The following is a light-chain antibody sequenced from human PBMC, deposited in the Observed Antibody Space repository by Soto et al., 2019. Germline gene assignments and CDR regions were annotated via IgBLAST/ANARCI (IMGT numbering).Light chain of an antibody. V-gene: IGKV1-5*01. J-gene: IGKJ1*01. CDR3: QQFSSYST. CDR2: AAS. CDR1: QSIDNW. Sequence: DIQMTQSPSTLSASVGDRVTLTCRASQSIDNWLAWYQQKPGKAPKLLIYAASTLETGVPSRFSGSGSGTEFTLTIKSLQPDDFATYYCQQFSSYSTFGQGTKVEIK.